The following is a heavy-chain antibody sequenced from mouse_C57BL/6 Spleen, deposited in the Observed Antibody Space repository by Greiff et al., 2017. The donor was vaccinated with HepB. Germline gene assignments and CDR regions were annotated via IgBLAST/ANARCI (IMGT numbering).Heavy chain of an antibody. J-gene: IGHJ4*01. CDR2: IYPGDGDT. Sequence: QVQLQQSGPELVKPGASVKISCKASGYAFSSSWMNWVKQRPGKGLEWIGRIYPGDGDTNYNGKFKGKATLTADKSSSTAYMQLSALTSEDSAVYSCARPHGVGGGEAMDSWGQGTPDTVSS. CDR3: ARPHGVGGGEAMDS. V-gene: IGHV1-82*01. CDR1: GYAFSSSW. D-gene: IGHD1-1*01.